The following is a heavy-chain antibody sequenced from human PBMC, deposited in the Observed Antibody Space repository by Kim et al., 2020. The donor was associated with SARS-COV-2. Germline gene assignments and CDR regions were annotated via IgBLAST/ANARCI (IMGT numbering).Heavy chain of an antibody. D-gene: IGHD2-2*02. CDR1: GGSISSSSYY. CDR2: IYYSGST. J-gene: IGHJ5*02. Sequence: SETLSLTCTVSGGSISSSSYYWGWIRQPPGKGLEWIGSIYYSGSTYYNPSLKSRVTISVDTSKNQFSLKLSSVTAADTAVYYCARRIAGEYCSSTSCYRSGWFDPWGQGTLVTVSS. CDR3: ARRIAGEYCSSTSCYRSGWFDP. V-gene: IGHV4-39*01.